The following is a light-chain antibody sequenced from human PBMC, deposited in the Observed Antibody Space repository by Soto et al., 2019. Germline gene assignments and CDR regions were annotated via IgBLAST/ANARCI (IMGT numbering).Light chain of an antibody. CDR1: QSVSSN. V-gene: IGKV3-15*01. Sequence: EIVMTQSPATLSVSPGERATLSCRASQSVSSNLAWYQQKPGQAPRLLIYGASTRATGIPARFSGSWSGTEFTITISSLQSEDFAVYYCQQYNNWWTFGQGTKVEIK. CDR2: GAS. J-gene: IGKJ1*01. CDR3: QQYNNWWT.